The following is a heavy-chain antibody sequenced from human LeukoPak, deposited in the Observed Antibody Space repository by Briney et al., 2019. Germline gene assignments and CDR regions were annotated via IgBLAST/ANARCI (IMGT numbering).Heavy chain of an antibody. D-gene: IGHD2-15*01. CDR3: ASGAVVVVAATPPH. Sequence: GGSLRLSCAASGFTFDDYAMHWARQAPGKGLEWVSGISWNSGSIGYADSVKGRFTISRDNAKNSLYLQMNSLRAEDTAVYYCASGAVVVVAATPPHWGQGTLVTVSS. V-gene: IGHV3-9*01. J-gene: IGHJ4*02. CDR2: ISWNSGSI. CDR1: GFTFDDYA.